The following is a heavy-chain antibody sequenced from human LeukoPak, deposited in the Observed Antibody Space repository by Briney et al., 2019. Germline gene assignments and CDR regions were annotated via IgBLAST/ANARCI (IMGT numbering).Heavy chain of an antibody. Sequence: PSETLSLTCTVSGGSISSYYWSWIRQPPGKGLEWIGYIYYSGSTNYNPSLKSRVTISVDTSKNQFSLKLSSVTAADTAVYYCARAQDYDILTGYYQGDWFDPWGQGTLVTVSS. D-gene: IGHD3-9*01. V-gene: IGHV4-59*01. CDR3: ARAQDYDILTGYYQGDWFDP. CDR1: GGSISSYY. J-gene: IGHJ5*02. CDR2: IYYSGST.